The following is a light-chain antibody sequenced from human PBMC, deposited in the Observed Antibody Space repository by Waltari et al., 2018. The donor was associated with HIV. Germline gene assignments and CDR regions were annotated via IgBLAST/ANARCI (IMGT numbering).Light chain of an antibody. J-gene: IGKJ2*01. CDR1: QNISSY. Sequence: DIQMTQSPSSLSASGGDRVSITCRTSQNISSYLNWYQQKPEKAPKLLIYTASGLQGGVQSRCTTSGSGTEFTITIYRLQPEEFATYFFQQTYRTPNILGQKTKLNIK. V-gene: IGKV1-39*01. CDR3: QQTYRTPNI. CDR2: TAS.